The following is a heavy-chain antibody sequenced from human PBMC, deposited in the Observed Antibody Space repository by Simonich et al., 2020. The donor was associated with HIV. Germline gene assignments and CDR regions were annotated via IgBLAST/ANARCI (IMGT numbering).Heavy chain of an antibody. V-gene: IGHV4-39*01. J-gene: IGHJ6*03. CDR1: GGSVSSSSYY. D-gene: IGHD6-19*01. CDR2: IYYSGRT. Sequence: QLQLQESGPGLVKPSETLSLTCSISGGSVSSSSYYWGWIRQPPGKGLEWIGIIYYSGRTYYDSALKRRGTTYVDSSKNQFSLKLSSVTAADTAVYYCALRYSSAWFYHYMDVWGKGTTVTVSS. CDR3: ALRYSSAWFYHYMDV.